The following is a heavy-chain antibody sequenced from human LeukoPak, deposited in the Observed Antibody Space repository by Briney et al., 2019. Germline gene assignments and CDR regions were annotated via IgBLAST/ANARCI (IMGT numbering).Heavy chain of an antibody. D-gene: IGHD6-13*01. V-gene: IGHV3-53*01. CDR1: GFTVSSNY. Sequence: GGSLRLSCAASGFTVSSNYMSWVRQAPGKGLEWVSVIYSGGGTYYADSVKGRFTISRDNSKNTLYLQMNSLRAEDTAVYYCARDLGRSWYYFHYWGQGTLVTVSS. CDR3: ARDLGRSWYYFHY. J-gene: IGHJ4*02. CDR2: IYSGGGT.